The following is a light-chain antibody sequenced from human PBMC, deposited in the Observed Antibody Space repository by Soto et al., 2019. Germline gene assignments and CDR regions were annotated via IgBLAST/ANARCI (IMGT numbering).Light chain of an antibody. CDR1: RSVSSY. CDR3: QQRSNWPIT. CDR2: DAS. J-gene: IGKJ5*01. V-gene: IGKV3-11*01. Sequence: EIVLTHWPTTRSLLAGQSATLXXXATRSVSSYLAWYQQKPGQAPRLLIYDASSRPTDIPARFSGSGSGTDFTLTISSLEPEDFALYYCQQRSNWPITFGQGTRLEIK.